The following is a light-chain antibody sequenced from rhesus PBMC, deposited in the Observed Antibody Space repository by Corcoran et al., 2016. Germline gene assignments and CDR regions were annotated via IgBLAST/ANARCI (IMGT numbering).Light chain of an antibody. J-gene: IGKJ3*01. V-gene: IGKV1-28*02. CDR2: AAT. CDR1: QGISSY. CDR3: QQYKSYPFT. Sequence: DIQMTQSPSSLSASVGDTVTITCRASQGISSYLNWFQQKPGKAPKLLIYAATTFKSGVQSRFSGSGSVTDFTLPISSLQPEEFATYYCQQYKSYPFTFGPGTKLDIK.